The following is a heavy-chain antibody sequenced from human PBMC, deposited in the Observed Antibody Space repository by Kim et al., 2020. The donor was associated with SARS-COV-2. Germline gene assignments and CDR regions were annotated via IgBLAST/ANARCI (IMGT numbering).Heavy chain of an antibody. CDR1: GYTLTELS. J-gene: IGHJ3*02. CDR2: FDPEDGET. CDR3: ATLGYYGSGSYFAFDI. Sequence: ASVKVSCKVSGYTLTELSMHWVRQAPGKGLEWMGGFDPEDGETIYAQKFQGRVTMTEDTSTDTAYMELSSLRSEDTAVYYCATLGYYGSGSYFAFDIWGQGTMVTVSS. V-gene: IGHV1-24*01. D-gene: IGHD3-10*01.